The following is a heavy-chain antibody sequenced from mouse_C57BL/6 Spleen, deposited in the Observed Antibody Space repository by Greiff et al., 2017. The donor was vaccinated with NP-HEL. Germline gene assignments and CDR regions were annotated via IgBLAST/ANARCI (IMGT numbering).Heavy chain of an antibody. CDR1: GYTFTDYN. J-gene: IGHJ4*01. CDR2: INPNNGGT. D-gene: IGHD1-1*01. V-gene: IGHV1-18*01. Sequence: VQLQQSGPELVKPGASVKIPCKASGYTFTDYNMDWVKQSHGKSLEWIGDINPNNGGTIYNQKFKGKATLTVDKSSSTAYMELRSLTSEDTAVYYCARQDYGSSYPPAMDYWGQGTSVTVSS. CDR3: ARQDYGSSYPPAMDY.